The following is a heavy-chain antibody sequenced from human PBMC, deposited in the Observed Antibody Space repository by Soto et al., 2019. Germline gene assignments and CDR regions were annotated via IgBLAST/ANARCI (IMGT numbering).Heavy chain of an antibody. J-gene: IGHJ4*02. Sequence: SVKVSCKASGGTFSSYAISWVRQAPGQGLEWMGGIIPIFGTANYAQKFQGRVTITADESTSTAYMELSSLRSEDTAVYYCAREKQGIAVALYSFDYWGQGTLVTVSS. CDR2: IIPIFGTA. V-gene: IGHV1-69*13. CDR3: AREKQGIAVALYSFDY. D-gene: IGHD6-19*01. CDR1: GGTFSSYA.